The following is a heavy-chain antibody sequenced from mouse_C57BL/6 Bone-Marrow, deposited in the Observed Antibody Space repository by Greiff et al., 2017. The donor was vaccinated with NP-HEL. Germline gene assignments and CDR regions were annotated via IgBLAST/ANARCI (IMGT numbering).Heavy chain of an antibody. D-gene: IGHD1-1*01. V-gene: IGHV1-61*01. CDR1: GYTFTSYW. J-gene: IGHJ2*01. CDR2: IYPSDSET. CDR3: ARLCSSPYYFDY. Sequence: QVQLQQPGAELVRPGSSVKLSCKASGYTFTSYWMDWVKQRPGQGLEWIGNIYPSDSETNSNQKFKDKATLTVDNSSSTAYMQLSSLTSEDSAVYYCARLCSSPYYFDYWGQGTTLTVSS.